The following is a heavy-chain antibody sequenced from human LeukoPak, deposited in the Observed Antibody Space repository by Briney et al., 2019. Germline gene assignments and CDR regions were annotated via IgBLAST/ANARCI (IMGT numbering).Heavy chain of an antibody. CDR2: IYPGDSDT. D-gene: IGHD2-15*01. CDR1: GYSFTSYW. V-gene: IGHV5-51*01. CDR3: ARGGCSGGTCYGYYFYYYMDV. J-gene: IGHJ6*03. Sequence: GESLKISCKGSGYSFTSYWIGWVRQMPGKGQEWMGIIYPGDSDTRYSPSFQGQVTISADKSISTAYLQWSSLKASDTAMYYCARGGCSGGTCYGYYFYYYMDVWGKGTTVTVSS.